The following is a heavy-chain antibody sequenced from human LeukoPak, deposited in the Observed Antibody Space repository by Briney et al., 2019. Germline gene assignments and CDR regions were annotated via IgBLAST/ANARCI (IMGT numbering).Heavy chain of an antibody. CDR3: ASRGYSYGLTFDN. J-gene: IGHJ4*02. V-gene: IGHV1-2*06. D-gene: IGHD5-18*01. Sequence: QGREXMGRINPNSGGTNYAQKFQGRVTMTRDTSISTAYMELSRLRSDDTAVYYCASRGYSYGLTFDNWGQGTLVTVSS. CDR2: INPNSGGT.